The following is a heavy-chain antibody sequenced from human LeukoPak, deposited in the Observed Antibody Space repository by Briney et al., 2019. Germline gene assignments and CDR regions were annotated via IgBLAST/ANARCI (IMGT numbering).Heavy chain of an antibody. Sequence: ASVKVSCKASGYTFTSYGISWVRQAPGQGLEWMGWISAYNGNTNYAQKLQGRVTMTTDTSTSTAYMELRSLRSDDTAVYYCARLDTAMDTYNWFDPWGQGTLVTVSS. CDR1: GYTFTSYG. CDR3: ARLDTAMDTYNWFDP. D-gene: IGHD5-18*01. J-gene: IGHJ5*02. CDR2: ISAYNGNT. V-gene: IGHV1-18*01.